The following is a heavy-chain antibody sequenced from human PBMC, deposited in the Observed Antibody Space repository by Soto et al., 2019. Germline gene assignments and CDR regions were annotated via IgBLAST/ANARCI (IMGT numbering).Heavy chain of an antibody. Sequence: SETLSLTCAVSGGSISSGGYSWSWIRQPPGKGLEWIGYIYHSGSTYYNPSLKSRVTISVDRSKNQFSLKLSSVTAADTAVYYCARVGSSWYGWFDPWGQGTLVTVSS. CDR2: IYHSGST. CDR3: ARVGSSWYGWFDP. V-gene: IGHV4-30-2*01. CDR1: GGSISSGGYS. D-gene: IGHD6-13*01. J-gene: IGHJ5*02.